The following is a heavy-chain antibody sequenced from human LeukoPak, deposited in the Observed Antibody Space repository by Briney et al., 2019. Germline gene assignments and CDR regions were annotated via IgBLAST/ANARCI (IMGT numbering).Heavy chain of an antibody. CDR2: ISGRVDIT. V-gene: IGHV3-23*01. CDR1: GLAFSNHA. Sequence: GRSLRLSCAASGLAFSNHAMNWVRQAPSKGLQWVSGISGRVDITVLAGSVNGPSTISRDNVKNTVYLQMDSLRAEDRALYSCAKGASEWFTTPSAFFHFWGQGTLVTVSS. CDR3: AKGASEWFTTPSAFFHF. D-gene: IGHD3-3*01. J-gene: IGHJ4*02.